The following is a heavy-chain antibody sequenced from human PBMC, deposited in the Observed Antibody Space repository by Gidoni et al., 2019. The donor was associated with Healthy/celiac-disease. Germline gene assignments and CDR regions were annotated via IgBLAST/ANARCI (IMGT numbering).Heavy chain of an antibody. V-gene: IGHV3-7*04. CDR2: IKQDGSEK. Sequence: EVQLVESGGGLVQPGGSLRLSCAASGFPFSSYWMSWVRQAPGKGLEWVANIKQDGSEKYYVDSVKGRFTISRDNAKNSLYLQMNSLRAEDTAVYYCARAMVRGVIIESYYFDYWGQGTLVTVSS. CDR3: ARAMVRGVIIESYYFDY. CDR1: GFPFSSYW. J-gene: IGHJ4*02. D-gene: IGHD3-10*01.